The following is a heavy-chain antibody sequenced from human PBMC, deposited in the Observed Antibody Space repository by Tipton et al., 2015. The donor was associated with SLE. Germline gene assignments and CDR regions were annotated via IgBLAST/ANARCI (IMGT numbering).Heavy chain of an antibody. Sequence: LRLSCNVSGGSFSGYYWNWIRQPPGKGLEWIGYIYDSGSTNFNPSLKSRVIISEDTSKNQFSLKLRSVTAADSAIYYCARDRLGGPFVCWGRGPLVTVSS. CDR1: GGSFSGYY. J-gene: IGHJ4*02. CDR3: ARDRLGGPFVC. V-gene: IGHV4-59*01. CDR2: IYDSGST. D-gene: IGHD1-26*01.